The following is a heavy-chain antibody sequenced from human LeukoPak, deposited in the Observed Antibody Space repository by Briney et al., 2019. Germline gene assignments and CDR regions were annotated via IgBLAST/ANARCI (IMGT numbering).Heavy chain of an antibody. V-gene: IGHV3-74*01. J-gene: IGHJ4*02. D-gene: IGHD2/OR15-2a*01. CDR1: GLTFSSHG. Sequence: SGTSLRLSCAASGLTFSSHGMLWVRQAPGKGLVWVSRIDRDGSRISYVDSVKGRFTISRDNAKNTLYLQMNSLRADDTAVYYCAGGRDSTELYFDSWGQGILVTVSS. CDR2: IDRDGSRI. CDR3: AGGRDSTELYFDS.